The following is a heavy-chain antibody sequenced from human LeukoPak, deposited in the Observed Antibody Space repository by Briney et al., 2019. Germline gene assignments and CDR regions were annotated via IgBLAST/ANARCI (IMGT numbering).Heavy chain of an antibody. CDR3: ARHMGLGYTYFYPYFDY. V-gene: IGHV4-59*08. CDR1: GGSISSYY. Sequence: PSETLSLTCTVSGGSISSYYWSWIRQPPGKGLEWIGYIYYSGSTNYNPSLKSRVTISVDTSKNHFSLKLSSVTAADTAVYYCARHMGLGYTYFYPYFDYWGQGTLVTVSS. CDR2: IYYSGST. D-gene: IGHD1-1*01. J-gene: IGHJ4*01.